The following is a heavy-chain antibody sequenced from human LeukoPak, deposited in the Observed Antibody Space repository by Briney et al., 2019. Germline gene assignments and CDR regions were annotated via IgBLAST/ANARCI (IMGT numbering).Heavy chain of an antibody. CDR3: PRDLKSDYDYVWGSSRSPLNY. V-gene: IGHV1-18*01. CDR1: GYTFTSYG. D-gene: IGHD3-16*01. J-gene: IGHJ4*02. Sequence: ASVKVSCKASGYTFTSYGISWVRQAPGQGLEWMGWISAYNGNTNYAQKLQGRVTMTTDTSTSTAYMELRSLRSDDTAVYYCPRDLKSDYDYVWGSSRSPLNYWGQGTLVTVSS. CDR2: ISAYNGNT.